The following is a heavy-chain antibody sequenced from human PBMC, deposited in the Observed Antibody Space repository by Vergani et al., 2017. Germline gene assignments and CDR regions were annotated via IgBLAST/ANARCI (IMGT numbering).Heavy chain of an antibody. J-gene: IGHJ3*02. V-gene: IGHV3-21*01. CDR3: AKTPLLWFGELLHNNDAFDI. Sequence: VQLVESGGGVVQPGRSLRLSCAASGFTFSSYGMHWVRQAPGKGLEWVSSISSSSSYIYYADSVKGRFTISRDNAKNSLYLQMNSLRAEDTAVYYCAKTPLLWFGELLHNNDAFDIWGQGTMVTVSS. CDR2: ISSSSSYI. D-gene: IGHD3-10*01. CDR1: GFTFSSYG.